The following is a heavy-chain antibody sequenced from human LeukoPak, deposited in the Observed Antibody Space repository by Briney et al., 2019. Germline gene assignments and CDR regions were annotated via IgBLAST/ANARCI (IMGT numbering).Heavy chain of an antibody. J-gene: IGHJ5*01. D-gene: IGHD4-23*01. Sequence: GGSLRLSCAASGFTFSSYSMNWVRQAPGKGLEWVSSISSSSSYIYYADSVKGRFTISREKAKNSLYLQMNSLRAEDTAVYYCARTEGTVAYDSWGQGTLVTVSS. CDR2: ISSSSSYI. CDR3: ARTEGTVAYDS. CDR1: GFTFSSYS. V-gene: IGHV3-21*01.